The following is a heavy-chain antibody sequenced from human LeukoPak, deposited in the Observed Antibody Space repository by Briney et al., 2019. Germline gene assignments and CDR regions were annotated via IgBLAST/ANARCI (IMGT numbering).Heavy chain of an antibody. V-gene: IGHV1-69*04. Sequence: SVKVSCKASGCTFSSYAISWVRQAPGQGLEWMGRIIPILGIANYAQKFQGRVTITADKSTSTAYMELSSLRSEDTAVYYCARAELYGSGKGLDYWGQGTLVTVSS. J-gene: IGHJ4*02. D-gene: IGHD3-10*01. CDR3: ARAELYGSGKGLDY. CDR1: GCTFSSYA. CDR2: IIPILGIA.